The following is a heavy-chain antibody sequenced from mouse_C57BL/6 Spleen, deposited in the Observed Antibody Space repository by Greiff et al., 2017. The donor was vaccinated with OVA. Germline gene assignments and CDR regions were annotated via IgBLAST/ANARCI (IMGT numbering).Heavy chain of an antibody. D-gene: IGHD2-4*01. CDR2: IDPSDSYT. J-gene: IGHJ2*01. V-gene: IGHV1-69*01. Sequence: VQLQQSGAELVMPGASVKLSCKASGYTFTSYWMHWVKQRPGQGLEWIGEIDPSDSYTNYNQKFKGKSTLTVDKSSSTAYMQLSSLTSEDSAVYYCARGGYDYEGFDDWGQGTTLTVSS. CDR1: GYTFTSYW. CDR3: ARGGYDYEGFDD.